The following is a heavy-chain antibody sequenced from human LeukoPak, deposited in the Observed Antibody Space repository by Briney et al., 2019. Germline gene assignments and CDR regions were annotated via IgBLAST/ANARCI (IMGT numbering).Heavy chain of an antibody. J-gene: IGHJ5*02. CDR2: IYYSGST. D-gene: IGHD6-13*01. V-gene: IGHV4-59*01. CDR1: GGSISSYY. CDR3: ARDLWIAAAGGWFDP. Sequence: SETLSLTCTVSGGSISSYYWSLIRQPPGKGLEWIGYIYYSGSTNYNPSLKSRVTISVDTSKNQFSLKLSSVTAADTAVYYCARDLWIAAAGGWFDPWGQGTLVTVSS.